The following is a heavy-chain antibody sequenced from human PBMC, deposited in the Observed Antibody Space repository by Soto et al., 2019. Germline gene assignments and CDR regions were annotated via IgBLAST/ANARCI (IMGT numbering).Heavy chain of an antibody. Sequence: GGSLRLACAASGFTFSTYEMNWVRQAPGKGLEWVSHISISGSTIYYADSVKCRFTISRDNAKSSLYLQMRSLRPEDTAFYYCVREGRNNRFDPCGRGTLVTISS. V-gene: IGHV3-48*03. CDR3: VREGRNNRFDP. CDR1: GFTFSTYE. J-gene: IGHJ5*02. CDR2: ISISGSTI.